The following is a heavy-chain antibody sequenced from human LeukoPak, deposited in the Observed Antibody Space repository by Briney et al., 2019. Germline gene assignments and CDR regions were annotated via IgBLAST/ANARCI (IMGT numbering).Heavy chain of an antibody. D-gene: IGHD2-2*01. CDR3: ARRAGHCSSTSCSLYYYMDV. CDR2: INHSGST. V-gene: IGHV4-34*01. CDR1: GGSFSGYY. Sequence: PSETLSLTCAVYGGSFSGYYWSWIRQPPGKGLEWIGEINHSGSTNYNPSLKSRVTISVDTSKNQFSLKLSSVTAADTAVHYCARRAGHCSSTSCSLYYYMDVWGKGTTVTISS. J-gene: IGHJ6*03.